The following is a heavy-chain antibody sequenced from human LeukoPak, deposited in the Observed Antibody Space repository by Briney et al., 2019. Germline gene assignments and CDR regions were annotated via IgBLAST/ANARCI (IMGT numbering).Heavy chain of an antibody. CDR2: IDSGSGNI. D-gene: IGHD6-13*01. CDR3: AREDWYAFHS. Sequence: GGSLRLSCAASGFTFSSHSMNWVRQAPGKGLEWLSYIDSGSGNIYYRDSVKGRFTISGDNAQDSLYLQMDSLRDEDTAVYYCAREDWYAFHSWGQGTMVTVSS. V-gene: IGHV3-48*02. CDR1: GFTFSSHS. J-gene: IGHJ3*02.